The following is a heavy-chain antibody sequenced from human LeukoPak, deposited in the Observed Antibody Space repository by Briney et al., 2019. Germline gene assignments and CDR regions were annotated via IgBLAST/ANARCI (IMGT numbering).Heavy chain of an antibody. CDR3: ARGYRARGWPYFDF. V-gene: IGHV4-59*01. CDR2: IYDSGNT. D-gene: IGHD6-19*01. Sequence: SETLSLTCTVSGGPINSYYWSWIRQPPGKGLEWIGFIYDSGNTNYNPSLNSRVTMSIDTSKNQFSLKLSSVTAADTAVYYCARGYRARGWPYFDFWGQGTLVTVSS. J-gene: IGHJ4*02. CDR1: GGPINSYY.